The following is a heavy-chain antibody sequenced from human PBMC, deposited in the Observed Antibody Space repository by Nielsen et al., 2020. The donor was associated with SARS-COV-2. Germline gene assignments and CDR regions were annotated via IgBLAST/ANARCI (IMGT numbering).Heavy chain of an antibody. CDR1: GGSISSSSYY. D-gene: IGHD6-25*01. J-gene: IGHJ4*02. CDR3: ARQRHVPFDY. CDR2: IYYSGST. V-gene: IGHV4-39*01. Sequence: SETLSLTCTVSGGSISSSSYYWGWICQPPGKGLEWIGSIYYSGSTYYNPSLKSRVTISVDTSKNQFSLKLSSVTAADTAVYYCARQRHVPFDYWGQGTLVTVSS.